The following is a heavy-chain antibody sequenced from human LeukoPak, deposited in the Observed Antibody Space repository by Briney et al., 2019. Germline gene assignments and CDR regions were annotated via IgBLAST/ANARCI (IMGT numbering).Heavy chain of an antibody. CDR3: ARDMWQQFDWFDP. J-gene: IGHJ5*02. V-gene: IGHV1-2*02. CDR1: GYTFTGYY. CDR2: INPNTGGT. D-gene: IGHD6-13*01. Sequence: ASVKVSCKASGYTFTGYYMHWVRQAPGQGLEWMGWINPNTGGTNSAQRFQGRVTMTRDTSISTAYMEPSRLTSDDTAVYYCARDMWQQFDWFDPWGQGTLVTVSS.